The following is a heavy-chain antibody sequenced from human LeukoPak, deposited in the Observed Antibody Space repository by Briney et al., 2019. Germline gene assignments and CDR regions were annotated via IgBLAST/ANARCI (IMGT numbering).Heavy chain of an antibody. V-gene: IGHV3-23*01. CDR1: GFTFSSYA. CDR2: ISGSGGST. D-gene: IGHD2-15*01. CDR3: AKSIREVVVVAATPFDY. J-gene: IGHJ4*02. Sequence: GGSLRLSCAASGFTFSSYAMSWVRQAPGKGLEWVSAISGSGGSTYYADSVKGRFTISRDNSKNTLYLQMSSLRAEDTAVYYCAKSIREVVVVAATPFDYWGQGTLVTVSS.